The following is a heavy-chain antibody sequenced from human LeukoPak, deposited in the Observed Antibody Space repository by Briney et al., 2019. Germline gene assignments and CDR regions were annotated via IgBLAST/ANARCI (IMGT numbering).Heavy chain of an antibody. V-gene: IGHV3-30*02. Sequence: GGSLRLSCAPSGFTFSTSGMHWVRQAPGKGLEWVAFIRYNGNNKYYADSVKGRLTISRDNSKNTLFLQMNSLRAEDTAVYYCAKEASRGSSFAYTPIEKPYYLDYWGQGTLVTVSS. CDR2: IRYNGNNK. CDR1: GFTFSTSG. D-gene: IGHD5-18*01. CDR3: AKEASRGSSFAYTPIEKPYYLDY. J-gene: IGHJ4*02.